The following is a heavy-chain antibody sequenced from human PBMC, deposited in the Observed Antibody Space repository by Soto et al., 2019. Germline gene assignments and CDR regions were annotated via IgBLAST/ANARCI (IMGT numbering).Heavy chain of an antibody. Sequence: QVQLVESGGGVVQPGRSLRLSCAASGFTFSSYGMHWVRQAPGKGLEWVAVISYDGSNKYYADSVKGRFTISRDNSKNTLYLQMNSLRAEDTAVYYCANLCLESMDVWGQGTTVTVSS. D-gene: IGHD3-10*02. CDR1: GFTFSSYG. CDR2: ISYDGSNK. CDR3: ANLCLESMDV. J-gene: IGHJ6*02. V-gene: IGHV3-30*18.